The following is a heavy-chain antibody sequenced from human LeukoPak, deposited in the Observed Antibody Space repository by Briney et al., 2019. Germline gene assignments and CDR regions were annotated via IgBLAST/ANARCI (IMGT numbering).Heavy chain of an antibody. CDR1: GYTFTSYG. D-gene: IGHD3-3*01. CDR3: ARVAAYYDFWSGYYCFDY. CDR2: ISAYNGNT. J-gene: IGHJ4*02. V-gene: IGHV1-18*01. Sequence: ASVKVFCKASGYTFTSYGISWVRQAPGQGLEWMGWISAYNGNTNYAQKLQGRVTMTTDTSTSTAYMELRSLRSDDTAVYYCARVAAYYDFWSGYYCFDYWGQGTLVTVSS.